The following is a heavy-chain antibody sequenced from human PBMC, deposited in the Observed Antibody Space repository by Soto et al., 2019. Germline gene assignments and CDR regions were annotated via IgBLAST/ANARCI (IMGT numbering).Heavy chain of an antibody. CDR1: GITFSDYY. CDR3: ARDRGLGVYAITYGMDV. D-gene: IGHD2-8*02. J-gene: IGHJ6*02. Sequence: PGGSLRLSCAASGITFSDYYMSWIRQAPGKGLEWVSYISSSSSYTNYADSVKGRFTISRDNAKNSLYLQMNSLRAEDTAVYYCARDRGLGVYAITYGMDVWGQGTTVTVSS. CDR2: ISSSSSYT. V-gene: IGHV3-11*06.